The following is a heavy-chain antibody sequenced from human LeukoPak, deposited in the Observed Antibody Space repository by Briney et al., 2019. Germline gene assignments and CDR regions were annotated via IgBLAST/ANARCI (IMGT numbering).Heavy chain of an antibody. CDR1: GGTFSSYA. CDR3: ARFTPRLSREKFDY. Sequence: ASVKVSCKASGGTFSSYAISWVRQAPGQGLEWMGWMNPNSGNTGFAQKFQGRVTMTTDTSTTTAYMELRSLRSDDTGVYYCARFTPRLSREKFDYWGQGTLVTVSS. CDR2: MNPNSGNT. D-gene: IGHD3-3*02. J-gene: IGHJ4*02. V-gene: IGHV1-18*01.